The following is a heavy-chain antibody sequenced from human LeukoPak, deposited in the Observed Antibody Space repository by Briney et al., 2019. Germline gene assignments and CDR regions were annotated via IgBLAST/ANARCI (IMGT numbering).Heavy chain of an antibody. CDR1: GGSISSYY. V-gene: IGHV4-59*01. Sequence: PSETLSHTCTVSGGSISSYYWSWIRQPPGKGLEWIGYIYYSGSTNYNPSLKSRVTISVDTSKNQFSLKLSSVTAADTAVYYCARDGSYSSSWYSDYYYMDVWGKGTTVTVSS. CDR2: IYYSGST. D-gene: IGHD6-13*01. J-gene: IGHJ6*03. CDR3: ARDGSYSSSWYSDYYYMDV.